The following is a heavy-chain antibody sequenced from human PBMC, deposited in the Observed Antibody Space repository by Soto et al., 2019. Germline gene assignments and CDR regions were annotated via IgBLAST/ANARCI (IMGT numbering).Heavy chain of an antibody. D-gene: IGHD3-3*01. CDR1: GGAISGYY. CDR3: TRGQRFSDSFDP. V-gene: IGHV4-4*07. CDR2: IYSSGGT. J-gene: IGHJ5*02. Sequence: QVQLQESGPGLVKPSETLSLTCTVSGGAISGYYWTWIRQSAGKGLEWIGRIYSSGGTKYNPSLQSRVTMSLDTAKNQFSLRLTSVSAADTAVYYCTRGQRFSDSFDPRRQGTMVTVSS.